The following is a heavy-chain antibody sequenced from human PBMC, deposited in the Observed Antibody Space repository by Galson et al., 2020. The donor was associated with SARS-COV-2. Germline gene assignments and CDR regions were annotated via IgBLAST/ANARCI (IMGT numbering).Heavy chain of an antibody. CDR2: MNPNSGNT. CDR1: GYTFTSYD. J-gene: IGHJ6*02. D-gene: IGHD2-21*02. Sequence: ASVKVSCKASGYTFTSYDINWVRQATGQGLEWMGWMNPNSGNTGYAQKFQGRVTMTRNTSISTAYMELSSLRSEDTAVYYCASWAVVVTARPSSYYYGMDVWGQGTTVTVSS. V-gene: IGHV1-8*01. CDR3: ASWAVVVTARPSSYYYGMDV.